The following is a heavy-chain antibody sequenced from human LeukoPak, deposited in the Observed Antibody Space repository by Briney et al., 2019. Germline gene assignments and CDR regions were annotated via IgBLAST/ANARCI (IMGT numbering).Heavy chain of an antibody. CDR3: ARDGSKGYYFDY. D-gene: IGHD5-24*01. CDR2: ISSSGSTT. J-gene: IGHJ4*02. CDR1: GFTFSSYA. V-gene: IGHV3-48*03. Sequence: GGSLRLSCAASGFTFSSYAMSWVRQAPGKGLEWVSYISSSGSTTYYADSVKGRFTISRDNAKNSLYLQMNSLRAEDTAVYYCARDGSKGYYFDYWGQGTLVTVSS.